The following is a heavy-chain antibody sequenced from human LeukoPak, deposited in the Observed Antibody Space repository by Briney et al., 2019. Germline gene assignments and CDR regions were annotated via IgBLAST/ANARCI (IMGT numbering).Heavy chain of an antibody. J-gene: IGHJ4*02. Sequence: SETLSLTCTVSGGSINSNGYYWGWIRQPPGKGLEWIGNIYYSGSTYYNPSLKSRVTISIDTSKNQFSLKLSSVTAADTAVYYCARQRASYYYGSGSYYTTPYFDYWGQGTLVTVSS. CDR3: ARQRASYYYGSGSYYTTPYFDY. CDR2: IYYSGST. CDR1: GGSINSNGYY. D-gene: IGHD3-10*01. V-gene: IGHV4-39*01.